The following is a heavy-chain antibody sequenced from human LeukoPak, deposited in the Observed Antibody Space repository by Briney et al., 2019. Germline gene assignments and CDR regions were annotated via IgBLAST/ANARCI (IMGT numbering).Heavy chain of an antibody. CDR3: ARGAMGMTTKIPPDY. CDR1: GDSISSGGYY. J-gene: IGHJ4*02. CDR2: IYYSGST. Sequence: SETLSLTCTVSGDSISSGGYYWSWIRQHPGKGLEWFGYIYYSGSTYYNPSLKSRVTISVDTSKNQFSLKLSSVTAADTAVYYCARGAMGMTTKIPPDYWGQGTLVTVSS. V-gene: IGHV4-31*03. D-gene: IGHD4-17*01.